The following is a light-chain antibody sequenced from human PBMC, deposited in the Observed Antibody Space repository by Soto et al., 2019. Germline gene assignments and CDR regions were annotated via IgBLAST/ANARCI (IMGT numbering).Light chain of an antibody. CDR1: QSVGNNY. J-gene: IGKJ5*01. CDR2: DAS. CDR3: QQYADSPLT. V-gene: IGKV3-20*01. Sequence: EIVLAQSPGTLSLSPGQRVTLSCRASQSVGNNYLAWYQQKPGQAPRLLIYDASTRATGIPDRFTGSGSGTDFSLTISRLEPEDFAVFHCQQYADSPLTFGQGTRLEIQ.